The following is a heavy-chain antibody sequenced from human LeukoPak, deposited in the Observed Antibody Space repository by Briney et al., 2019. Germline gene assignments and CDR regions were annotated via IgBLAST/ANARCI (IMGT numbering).Heavy chain of an antibody. D-gene: IGHD6-19*01. CDR1: GYTFTSFA. CDR2: VNAGNGNT. Sequence: ASVKVSCKASGYTFTSFAIHWVRQAPGQGLEWMGWVNAGNGNTEYSQGFQGRVTMTRDMSTSTVYMELSSLRSEDTAGYYCARARGKVAGTSPIDYWGQGTLVTVSS. CDR3: ARARGKVAGTSPIDY. J-gene: IGHJ4*02. V-gene: IGHV1-3*03.